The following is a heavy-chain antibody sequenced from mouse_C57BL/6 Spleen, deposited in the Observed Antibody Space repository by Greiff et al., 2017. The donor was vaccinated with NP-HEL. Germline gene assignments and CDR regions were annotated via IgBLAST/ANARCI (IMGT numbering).Heavy chain of an antibody. Sequence: QVQLQQSGPELVKPGASVKLSCKASGYTFTSYDINWVKQRPGQGLEWIGWIYPRDGSTKYNEKFKGKATLTVDTSSSTAYMELQSLTSEDSAVYVCARSNYGSSYPAWFAYWGQGTLVTVSA. CDR2: IYPRDGST. V-gene: IGHV1-85*01. J-gene: IGHJ3*01. CDR3: ARSNYGSSYPAWFAY. CDR1: GYTFTSYD. D-gene: IGHD1-1*01.